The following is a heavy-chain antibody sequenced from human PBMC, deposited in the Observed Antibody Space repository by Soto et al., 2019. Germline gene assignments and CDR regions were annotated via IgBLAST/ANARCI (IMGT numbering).Heavy chain of an antibody. CDR1: GGSISSSSYY. Sequence: SETLSLTCTVSGGSISSSSYYWGWIRQPPGKGLEWIANIYYSGNTYYNPSLKSRVTISVDTSKNQFSLKLSSVTAADTAVYYCARQVATSSTSFYGMDVWGQGTTFTASS. J-gene: IGHJ6*02. CDR3: ARQVATSSTSFYGMDV. D-gene: IGHD2-2*01. CDR2: IYYSGNT. V-gene: IGHV4-39*01.